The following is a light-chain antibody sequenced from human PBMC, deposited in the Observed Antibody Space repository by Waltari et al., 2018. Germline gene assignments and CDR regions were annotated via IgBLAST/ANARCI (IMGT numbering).Light chain of an antibody. CDR1: QHINMN. CDR2: GAS. V-gene: IGKV3-15*01. J-gene: IGKJ1*01. Sequence: EIVLTQSPATLSMSPGETATLSCRASQHINMNLAWYQQKPGQATRPLFYGASTRESGVSARFSGSGSGTDFTLTSRSLQSEDFGVYYCQRYNDWPPWTFGQGTRVEV. CDR3: QRYNDWPPWT.